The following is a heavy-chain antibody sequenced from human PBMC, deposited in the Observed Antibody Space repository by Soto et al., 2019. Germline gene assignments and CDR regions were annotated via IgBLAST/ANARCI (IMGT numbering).Heavy chain of an antibody. J-gene: IGHJ5*02. CDR1: GGYIRSSYW. V-gene: IGHV4-4*02. D-gene: IGHD2-21*01. CDR2: IYHSGIT. Sequence: SETQSLRYAVSGGYIRSSYWWTWVRQAPGKGLQWIGEIYHSGITNYNPSLRSRVSMSVDKSNNEFSLSLTSVTAADTAVYYCATLPPRIVGFFTEMPTWGRVILFPVS. CDR3: ATLPPRIVGFFTEMPT.